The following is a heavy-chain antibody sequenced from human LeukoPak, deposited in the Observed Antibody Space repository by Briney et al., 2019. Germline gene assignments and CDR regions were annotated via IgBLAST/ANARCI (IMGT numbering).Heavy chain of an antibody. D-gene: IGHD3-10*01. CDR1: GFTFSRYA. V-gene: IGHV3-23*01. J-gene: IGHJ4*02. CDR3: AKVSGTGGFDY. Sequence: WGSLRLSCAASGFTFSRYAMSWVRQAPGKGLEWVSAFSGSGGSTYYADSVKGRFTISRDNSKNTLYLQMDSLRAEDTAVYYCAKVSGTGGFDYWGQGTLVTVSS. CDR2: FSGSGGST.